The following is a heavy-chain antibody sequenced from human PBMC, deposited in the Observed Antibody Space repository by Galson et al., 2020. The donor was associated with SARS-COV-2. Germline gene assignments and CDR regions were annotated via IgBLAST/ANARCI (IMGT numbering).Heavy chain of an antibody. CDR3: ERDASVITFGGVIAQSYYYYYYGMDV. V-gene: IGHV3-11*01. J-gene: IGHJ6*02. Sequence: TGGSLRLSCAASGFTFSDYYMSWIRQAPGQGLEWVSYISSSGSTIYYADSVKGRFTISRDNAKNSLYLQMNSLRAEDTAVDYCERDASVITFGGVIAQSYYYYYYGMDVWGQGTTVTVSS. CDR1: GFTFSDYY. CDR2: ISSSGSTI. D-gene: IGHD3-16*02.